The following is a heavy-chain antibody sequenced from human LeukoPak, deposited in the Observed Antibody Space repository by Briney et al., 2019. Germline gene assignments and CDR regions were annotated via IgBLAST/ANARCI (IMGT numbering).Heavy chain of an antibody. CDR2: INAGNGNT. CDR1: GYTFTSYA. CDR3: AREANRGVTTFWSYFDY. J-gene: IGHJ4*02. V-gene: IGHV1-3*03. D-gene: IGHD4-17*01. Sequence: GASVKVSCKASGYTFTSYAMHWVRQAPGQRLEWMGWINAGNGNTKYSQEFQGRVTITRDTSASTAYMELSSLRSEDMAVYYCAREANRGVTTFWSYFDYWGQGTLVTVSS.